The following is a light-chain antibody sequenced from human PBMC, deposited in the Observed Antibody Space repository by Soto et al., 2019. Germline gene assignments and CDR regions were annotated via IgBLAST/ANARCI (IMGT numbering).Light chain of an antibody. J-gene: IGLJ2*01. CDR1: SSDVGSYNL. CDR3: CSYAGSSTYI. V-gene: IGLV2-23*01. CDR2: EGT. Sequence: QSVLTQPASVSGSPGQSITISCTGTSSDVGSYNLVSWYQQHPGQAPKLMIYEGTRRPSGVSNRFSGSKSGNTASLTISGLQAEDEADYYCCSYAGSSTYIFGGGTKLTVL.